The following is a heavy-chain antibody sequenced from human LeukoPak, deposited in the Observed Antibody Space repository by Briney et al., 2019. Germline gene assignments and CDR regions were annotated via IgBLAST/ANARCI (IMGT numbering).Heavy chain of an antibody. CDR3: VRDALWFGELSWFDP. V-gene: IGHV4-39*02. J-gene: IGHJ5*02. CDR2: IYYSGST. CDR1: GGSISSSSYY. Sequence: PSETLSLTCTVSGGSISSSSYYWGWIRQPPGNGLEWIGSIYYSGSTYYNPSLKSRVTISVDTSKNQFSLKLSSVTAADTAVYYCVRDALWFGELSWFDPWGQGTLVTVSS. D-gene: IGHD3-10*01.